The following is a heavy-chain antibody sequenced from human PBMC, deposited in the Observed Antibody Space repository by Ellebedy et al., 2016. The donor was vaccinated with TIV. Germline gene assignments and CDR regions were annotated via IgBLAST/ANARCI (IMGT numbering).Heavy chain of an antibody. Sequence: GGSLRLSCAASGFTVANKYMNWVRQPPGKGLEWVSVIYTDGKAYYADFVKGRFTISRDDSKNTVYLQLNSRRGEDTDVYYCVRDFYGAGTSECGMDVWGQGTTVTVSS. CDR3: VRDFYGAGTSECGMDV. V-gene: IGHV3-53*05. D-gene: IGHD3-10*01. CDR1: GFTVANKY. CDR2: IYTDGKA. J-gene: IGHJ6*02.